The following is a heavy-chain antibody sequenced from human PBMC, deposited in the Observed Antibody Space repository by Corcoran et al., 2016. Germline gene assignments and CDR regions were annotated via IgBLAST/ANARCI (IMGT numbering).Heavy chain of an antibody. CDR1: GGSISSSSYY. J-gene: IGHJ5*02. CDR2: SYYSGST. CDR3: ARHGDIVVVPANTWFDP. Sequence: QLQLQESGPGLVKPSETLSLTCTVSGGSISSSSYYWGWIRQPPGKGLEWIGSSYYSGSTYYNPSLKSRVTISVDTSKNQFSLKLSSVTAADTAVYYCARHGDIVVVPANTWFDPWGQGTLVTVSS. D-gene: IGHD2-2*01. V-gene: IGHV4-39*01.